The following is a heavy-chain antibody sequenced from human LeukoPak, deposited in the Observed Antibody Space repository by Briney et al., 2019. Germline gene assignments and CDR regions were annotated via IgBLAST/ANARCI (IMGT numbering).Heavy chain of an antibody. V-gene: IGHV4-34*01. D-gene: IGHD2-15*01. CDR3: ARVGGYCSGGSCVAFDI. Sequence: SETLSLTCAVYGGSFSGYYWSWIRQPPGKGLEWIGEINHSGSTNYNPSLKSRVTISVDTSKNQFSLKLSSVTAADTAVYYCARVGGYCSGGSCVAFDIWGQGTMVTVSS. CDR1: GGSFSGYY. J-gene: IGHJ3*02. CDR2: INHSGST.